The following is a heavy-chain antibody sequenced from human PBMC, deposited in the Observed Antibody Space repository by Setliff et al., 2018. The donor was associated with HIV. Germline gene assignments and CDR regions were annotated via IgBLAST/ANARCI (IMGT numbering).Heavy chain of an antibody. CDR3: ARASVGATGLYAFDI. V-gene: IGHV4-61*09. CDR1: GGSINSGSYY. CDR2: IYTSGST. D-gene: IGHD1-26*01. J-gene: IGHJ3*02. Sequence: SETLSLTCAVSGGSINSGSYYRSWIRQPAGKGLEWIGHIYTSGSTNYNPSLKSRVTISVDTSKTQFSLRLNSLTATDTALYYCARASVGATGLYAFDIWGQGTVVTVSS.